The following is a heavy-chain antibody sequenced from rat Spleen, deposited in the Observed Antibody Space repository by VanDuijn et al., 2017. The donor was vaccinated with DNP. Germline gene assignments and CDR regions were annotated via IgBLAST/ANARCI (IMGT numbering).Heavy chain of an antibody. D-gene: IGHD4-3*01. CDR3: VRWNSGHFDY. V-gene: IGHV5-22*01. J-gene: IGHJ2*01. CDR1: GFTFSAYY. CDR2: IGSPAYAP. Sequence: EVQLVESGGGLVQPGRSLKLSCAASGFTFSAYYMAWVRQAPAKGLEWVAYIGSPAYAPYYTDSVKGRFAISRDNAKSTLYRQMNSLRSEDMATYYCVRWNSGHFDYWGQGLMVTVSS.